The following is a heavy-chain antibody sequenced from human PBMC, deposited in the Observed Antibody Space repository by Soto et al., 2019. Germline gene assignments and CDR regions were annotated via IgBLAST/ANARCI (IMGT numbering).Heavy chain of an antibody. CDR1: GGTFSSYA. V-gene: IGHV1-69*19. CDR2: IMPIFGTA. CDR3: ARTRYYGSGSYYNPFDY. D-gene: IGHD3-10*01. Sequence: QVQLVQSGAEVKKPGSSVKVSCKASGGTFSSYAISWVRRAPGQGLEWMGGIMPIFGTANYAQNVQGRVMIPAAESTSTAYLELRGLRSEDTAVYYCARTRYYGSGSYYNPFDYWGQGTLVPVSS. J-gene: IGHJ4*02.